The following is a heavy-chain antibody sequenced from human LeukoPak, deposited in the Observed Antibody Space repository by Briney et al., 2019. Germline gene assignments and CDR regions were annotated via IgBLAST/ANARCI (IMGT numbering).Heavy chain of an antibody. D-gene: IGHD2-15*01. CDR1: GFTFSNAW. Sequence: GGSLRLSCAASGFTFSNAWMSWVRQAPGQGLEWVGRIKSKTDGGTTDYAAPVKGRFTISRDDSKNTLYLQMNSLKTDDTAVDYCTTDPLIVGVVAATQSIVVEYWGQGTLVTVSS. J-gene: IGHJ4*02. CDR3: TTDPLIVGVVAATQSIVVEY. CDR2: IKSKTDGGTT. V-gene: IGHV3-15*01.